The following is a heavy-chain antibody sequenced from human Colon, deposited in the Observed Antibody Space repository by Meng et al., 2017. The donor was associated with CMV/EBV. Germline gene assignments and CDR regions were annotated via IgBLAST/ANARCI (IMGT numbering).Heavy chain of an antibody. CDR1: GGSISTNTYF. CDR3: ATRPVVSAPYYFDY. Sequence: SETLSLTCTVSGGSISTNTYFWGWIRQPPGKGLEWIASIYYSGSTYYSPSLKSRVTMSIDTSKNQFSLRLSSVTAADTAVYYCATRPVVSAPYYFDYCGLGTLVTVSS. D-gene: IGHD2-2*01. J-gene: IGHJ4*02. CDR2: IYYSGST. V-gene: IGHV4-39*01.